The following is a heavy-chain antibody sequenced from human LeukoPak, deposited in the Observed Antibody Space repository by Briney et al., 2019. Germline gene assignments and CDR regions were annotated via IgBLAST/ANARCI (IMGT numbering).Heavy chain of an antibody. J-gene: IGHJ4*02. D-gene: IGHD6-19*01. V-gene: IGHV3-23*01. CDR2: ISGSGGNT. CDR3: AKVPGITMAGYTFDN. Sequence: GGSLRLSCAASGFTFSSYSMNWARQAPGKRLEWVSAISGSGGNTYYADSVKGRFTISRDNSKNTLYLQMNSLRAEDTGLYYCAKVPGITMAGYTFDNWGQGTLVTVSS. CDR1: GFTFSSYS.